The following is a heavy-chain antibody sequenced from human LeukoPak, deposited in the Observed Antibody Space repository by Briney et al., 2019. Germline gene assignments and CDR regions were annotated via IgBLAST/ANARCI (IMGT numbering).Heavy chain of an antibody. CDR3: ARDRYYYDSSGYYIFDY. CDR1: GGSISSYY. Sequence: SETLSLTCTFSGGSISSYYWSWIRQPAGKGLEWIGRIHTSGSTNYNPSLTSRVTMSVDTSKNQFSLKLSSVTAADTAVYYCARDRYYYDSSGYYIFDYWGQGTLVTVSS. V-gene: IGHV4-4*07. D-gene: IGHD3-22*01. J-gene: IGHJ4*02. CDR2: IHTSGST.